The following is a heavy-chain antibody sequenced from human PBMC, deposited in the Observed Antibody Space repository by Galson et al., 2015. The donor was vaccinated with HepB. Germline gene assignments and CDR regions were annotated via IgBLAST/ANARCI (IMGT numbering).Heavy chain of an antibody. CDR2: VYYSGST. CDR3: ARQTSSSSLNA. V-gene: IGHV4-39*01. CDR1: GGSISSTYYY. Sequence: SETLSLTCTVSGGSISSTYYYWGWIRQPPGTGLEWIGIVYYSGSTSYNPSLKSRVTISVDTSKSQFSLKLSSVTAADTAVYYCARQTSSSSLNAWGQGTLVTVSS. D-gene: IGHD6-6*01. J-gene: IGHJ4*02.